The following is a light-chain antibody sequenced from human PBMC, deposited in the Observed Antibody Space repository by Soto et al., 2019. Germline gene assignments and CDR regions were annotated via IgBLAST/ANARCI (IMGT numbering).Light chain of an antibody. J-gene: IGLJ1*01. CDR3: FSYAPASTYV. V-gene: IGLV2-23*01. CDR2: KGT. CDR1: SSDVGAYNS. Sequence: QSVLAQPASVSGSPGQSITISCTGTSSDVGAYNSVSWYQQHPHKAPQVIIYKGTQRPSGVSNRFSGSTSGNAASLTISGLQADDEADYFCFSYAPASTYVFGIGLKVAVL.